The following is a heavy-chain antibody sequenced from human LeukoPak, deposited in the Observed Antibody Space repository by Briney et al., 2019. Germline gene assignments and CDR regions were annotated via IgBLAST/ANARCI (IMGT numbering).Heavy chain of an antibody. CDR3: ARVYYGSGSYTGPYRYGMDV. Sequence: PGGSLRLSCAASGFTFSSYWMHGVRQAPGKGLVWVSRINSDGSSTSYADSVKGRFTISRDNAKNTLYLQMNSLRAEDTAVYYCARVYYGSGSYTGPYRYGMDVWGKGTTVTVSS. V-gene: IGHV3-74*01. J-gene: IGHJ6*04. CDR2: INSDGSST. CDR1: GFTFSSYW. D-gene: IGHD3-10*01.